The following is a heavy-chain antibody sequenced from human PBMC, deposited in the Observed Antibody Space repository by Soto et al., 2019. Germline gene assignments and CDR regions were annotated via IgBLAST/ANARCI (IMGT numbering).Heavy chain of an antibody. J-gene: IGHJ5*02. CDR2: IRPRGGGT. D-gene: IGHD4-4*01. Sequence: AGGSLRLSCAASGFTFSNYAMSWVRQAPGKGLEWVSGIRPRGGGTYYADSVKGRFTISRDDSKSTLLLQMSSLRAEDSAIYYCAKDHSNWGWGPWGPGTLVTV. CDR3: AKDHSNWGWGP. V-gene: IGHV3-23*01. CDR1: GFTFSNYA.